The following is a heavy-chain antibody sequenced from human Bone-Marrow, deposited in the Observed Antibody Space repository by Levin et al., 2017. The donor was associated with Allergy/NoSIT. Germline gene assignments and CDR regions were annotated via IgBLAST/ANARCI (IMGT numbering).Heavy chain of an antibody. CDR2: IYYSGST. CDR1: GGSISSYY. CDR3: ARGGDYDYVWGSYRIFDY. D-gene: IGHD3-16*02. Sequence: SETLSLTCTVSGGSISSYYWSWIRQPPGKGLEWIGYIYYSGSTNYNPSLKSRVTISVDTSKNQFSLKLSSVTAADTAVYYCARGGDYDYVWGSYRIFDYWGQGTLVTVSS. V-gene: IGHV4-59*01. J-gene: IGHJ4*02.